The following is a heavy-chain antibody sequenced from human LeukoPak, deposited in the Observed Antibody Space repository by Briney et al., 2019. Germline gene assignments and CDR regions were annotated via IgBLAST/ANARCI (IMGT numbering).Heavy chain of an antibody. D-gene: IGHD3-9*01. CDR3: AREGYDILTGYRNYFDY. V-gene: IGHV4-59*01. Sequence: SETLSLTCTVSGGSISSYYWSWIRQPPGKGLEWIGYIYYSGSTNHNPSLKSRVTISVDTSKNEFSLKLSSVTAADTAVYYCAREGYDILTGYRNYFDYWGQGTLVTVSS. CDR2: IYYSGST. J-gene: IGHJ4*02. CDR1: GGSISSYY.